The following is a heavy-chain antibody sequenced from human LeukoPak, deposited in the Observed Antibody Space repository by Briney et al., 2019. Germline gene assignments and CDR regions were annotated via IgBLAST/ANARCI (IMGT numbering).Heavy chain of an antibody. J-gene: IGHJ4*02. CDR1: GGSISSSTYY. CDR2: VHYSGST. CDR3: ASLRPARASHAGPPFDY. Sequence: SETLPLTCTVPGGSISSSTYYWGWIRQSPGKGLEWIGSVHYSGSTNYNPSLKSRVTISVDKSKNQFSLKLSSVTAADTAVYYCASLRPARASHAGPPFDYWGQGTLVTVSS. D-gene: IGHD2-2*01. V-gene: IGHV4-39*07.